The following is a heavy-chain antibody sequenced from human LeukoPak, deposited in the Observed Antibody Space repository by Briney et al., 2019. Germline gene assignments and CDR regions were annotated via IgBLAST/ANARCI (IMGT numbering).Heavy chain of an antibody. V-gene: IGHV3-30*04. CDR1: GFTFSSYA. D-gene: IGHD6-25*01. CDR3: ARGAAHDY. CDR2: ISYDGSNK. J-gene: IGHJ4*02. Sequence: PGGSLRLSCAASGFTFSSYAMHWVRQAPGKGLEWVAVISYDGSNKYYADPVKGRFTISRDNSKNTLYLQMNSLRAEDTAVYYCARGAAHDYWGQGTLVTVSS.